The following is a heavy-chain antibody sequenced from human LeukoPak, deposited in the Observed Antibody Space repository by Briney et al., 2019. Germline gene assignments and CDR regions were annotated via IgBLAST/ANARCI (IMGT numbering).Heavy chain of an antibody. Sequence: PGGSLRLSCAASGFTFSGYWMSWVRQAPGKGLEWVANIKQDGSEKYYVDSVKGRFTISRDNAKNSLYLQMNSLRAEDTAVYYCARGSGWSIEDWFGPWGQGTLVTVSS. V-gene: IGHV3-7*01. CDR1: GFTFSGYW. CDR2: IKQDGSEK. CDR3: ARGSGWSIEDWFGP. J-gene: IGHJ5*02. D-gene: IGHD6-19*01.